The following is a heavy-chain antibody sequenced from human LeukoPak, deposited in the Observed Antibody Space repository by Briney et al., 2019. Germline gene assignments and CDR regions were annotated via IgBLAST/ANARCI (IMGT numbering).Heavy chain of an antibody. CDR2: IHHNGVT. V-gene: IGHV4-39*07. J-gene: IGHJ4*02. CDR3: TAERAGTIVDY. Sequence: PSETLSLTCTVSGGSINSGSYYWGWIRQPPGRGLERIGSIHHNGVTFYNPSLKTRATVSVDTSKNQFSLKLISVTAADTAVYYCTAERAGTIVDYWGQGTLVTVSS. D-gene: IGHD1-1*01. CDR1: GGSINSGSYY.